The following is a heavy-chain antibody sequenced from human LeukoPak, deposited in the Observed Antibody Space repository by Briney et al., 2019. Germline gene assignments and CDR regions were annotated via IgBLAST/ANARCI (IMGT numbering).Heavy chain of an antibody. Sequence: PSETLSLTCTVSGGSINTFYWSWIRQPAGKGLEWIGRIYTSGSTNYNPSLKSRVTISVDTSKNQFSLKLSSVTAADTAVYYCARTIPGAYYDYWGQGTLVTVSS. J-gene: IGHJ4*02. V-gene: IGHV4-4*07. D-gene: IGHD1-20*01. CDR3: ARTIPGAYYDY. CDR1: GGSINTFY. CDR2: IYTSGST.